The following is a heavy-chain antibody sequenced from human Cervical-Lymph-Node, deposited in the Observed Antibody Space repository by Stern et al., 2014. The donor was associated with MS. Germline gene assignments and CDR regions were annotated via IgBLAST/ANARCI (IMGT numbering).Heavy chain of an antibody. V-gene: IGHV3-33*01. J-gene: IGHJ4*02. CDR1: GFSFSRFA. CDR2: IWYDGSNP. CDR3: ASAYSSSHYYFDY. D-gene: IGHD6-13*01. Sequence: MQLEEFVGGVVQPGRSLRLSCAASGFSFSRFAMHCVRQAPGKGLELAALIWYDGSNPCYEDSVTGRFTISRDNFKNTLYLQMNSLRAEDTAVYYCASAYSSSHYYFDYWGQGTLVTVSS.